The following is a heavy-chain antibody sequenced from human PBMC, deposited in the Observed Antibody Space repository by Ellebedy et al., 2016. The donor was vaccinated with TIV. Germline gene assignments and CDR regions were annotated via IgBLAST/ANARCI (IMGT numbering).Heavy chain of an antibody. D-gene: IGHD3-22*01. CDR1: GYHFTSNW. CDR2: IFPGDSDT. CDR3: AKLIDYFDSSGFQFGMDV. Sequence: GESLKISCEGSGYHFTSNWIGWVRQMPGKGLEWMGSIFPGDSDTRYSLSFQGQVTISADKSISTAYLQWSSLQASDTAVYYCAKLIDYFDSSGFQFGMDVWGQGTTVTVSS. J-gene: IGHJ6*02. V-gene: IGHV5-51*01.